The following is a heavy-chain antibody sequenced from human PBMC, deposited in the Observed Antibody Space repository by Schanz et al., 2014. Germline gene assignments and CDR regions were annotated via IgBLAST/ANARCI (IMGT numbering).Heavy chain of an antibody. Sequence: VHLLESGGGLVQPGGSLRLSCAASGFSFGTYALHWVRQAPGKGLEWVAFVPFDGSQKFYADSVKGRFTISRDNSKNTVYLQMNSLRPGDTAVYYCARESSNDIVLVPGAVFDHWGQGILXTVSS. J-gene: IGHJ4*02. CDR2: VPFDGSQK. V-gene: IGHV3-30*04. CDR3: ARESSNDIVLVPGAVFDH. D-gene: IGHD2-2*01. CDR1: GFSFGTYA.